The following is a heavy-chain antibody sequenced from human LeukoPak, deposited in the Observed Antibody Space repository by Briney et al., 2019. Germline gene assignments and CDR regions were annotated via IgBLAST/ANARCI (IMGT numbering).Heavy chain of an antibody. J-gene: IGHJ4*02. CDR3: ARDGDSGYGQYYFDY. V-gene: IGHV4-34*01. Sequence: PSETLSLTCAVSGGSFGDFYWSWIRQPPGKGLEWIGEINHSGYTNYYPSLKSRVTISVDTSKNQFSLRLSSVTAADTAVYYCARDGDSGYGQYYFDYWGQGTLVTVSS. CDR2: INHSGYT. D-gene: IGHD5-12*01. CDR1: GGSFGDFY.